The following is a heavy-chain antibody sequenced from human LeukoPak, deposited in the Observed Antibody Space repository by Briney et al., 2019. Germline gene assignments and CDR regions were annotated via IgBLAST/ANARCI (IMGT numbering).Heavy chain of an antibody. CDR2: ISGSGGST. CDR1: GFTFSSYA. J-gene: IGHJ4*02. D-gene: IGHD3-9*01. V-gene: IGHV3-23*01. Sequence: QPGGSLRLSCAASGFTFSSYAMSWVRQAPGKGLEWVSAISGSGGSTYYADSVKGRFTISRDNSKNTLYLQMNSLRAEDTAVYCCARLLRYFDWSRFDYWGQGTLVTVSS. CDR3: ARLLRYFDWSRFDY.